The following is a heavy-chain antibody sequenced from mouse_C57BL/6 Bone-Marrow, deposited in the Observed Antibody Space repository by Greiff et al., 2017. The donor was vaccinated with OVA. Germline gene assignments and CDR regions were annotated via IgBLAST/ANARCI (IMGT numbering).Heavy chain of an antibody. J-gene: IGHJ2*01. V-gene: IGHV1-50*01. CDR1: GYTFTSYW. CDR3: AWEVTAYFDY. D-gene: IGHD2-2*01. Sequence: QVQLQQPGAELVKPGASVKLSCKASGYTFTSYWMQWVKQRPGQGLEWIGEIDPSDGYTNYNQKFKGKATLTVDTSSSTAYMQLSSLTSEDSAVYYCAWEVTAYFDYWGQGTLLTVSA. CDR2: IDPSDGYT.